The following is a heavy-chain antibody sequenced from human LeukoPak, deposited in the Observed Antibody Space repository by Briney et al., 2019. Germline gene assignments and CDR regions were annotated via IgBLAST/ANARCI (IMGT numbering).Heavy chain of an antibody. CDR1: GFTFSSYG. Sequence: PGGSLRLSCAASGFTFSSYGMHWVRQAPGKGLEWVAVISYDGSNKYYADSVKGRFTISRDNSKNTLYLQMNSLRAEDTAVYYCAKDHGYCSGGSCFALFDYLGQGTLVTVSS. CDR2: ISYDGSNK. J-gene: IGHJ4*02. CDR3: AKDHGYCSGGSCFALFDY. V-gene: IGHV3-30*18. D-gene: IGHD2-15*01.